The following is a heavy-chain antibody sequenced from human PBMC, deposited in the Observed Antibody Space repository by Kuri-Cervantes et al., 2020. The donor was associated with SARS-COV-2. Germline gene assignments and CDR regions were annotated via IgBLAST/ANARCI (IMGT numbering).Heavy chain of an antibody. Sequence: GGSLRLSCAASGFTFSSYAMSWVRQAPGKGLEWVSAISGSGGSTYYADSVKGRFTISRDNAKNSLYLQMNSLRDEDTAVYYCARVEIGYSYGYVDYWGQGTLVTVSS. V-gene: IGHV3-23*01. D-gene: IGHD5-18*01. CDR2: ISGSGGST. CDR3: ARVEIGYSYGYVDY. CDR1: GFTFSSYA. J-gene: IGHJ4*02.